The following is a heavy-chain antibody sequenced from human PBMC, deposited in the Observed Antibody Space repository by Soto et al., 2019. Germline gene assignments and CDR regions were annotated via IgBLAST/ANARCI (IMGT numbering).Heavy chain of an antibody. D-gene: IGHD6-13*01. CDR1: GYTFTGYY. V-gene: IGHV1-2*04. CDR2: INPNSGGT. J-gene: IGHJ6*02. Sequence: ASVKVSCKASGYTFTGYYMHWVRQAPGQGLEWMGWINPNSGGTNYAQKFQGWVTMTRDTSISTAYMELSRLRSDDTAAYYCSREDSSSHTRNYYYYYGMDVWGQGTTVTVSS. CDR3: SREDSSSHTRNYYYYYGMDV.